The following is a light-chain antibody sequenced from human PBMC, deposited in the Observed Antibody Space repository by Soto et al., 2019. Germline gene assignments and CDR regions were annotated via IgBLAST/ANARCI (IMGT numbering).Light chain of an antibody. CDR1: RSNIGAGYG. Sequence: QSVLTQPPSVSGAPGQRVTISCTGSRSNIGAGYGVQWYQQLPGTAPKLLIYGNSNRPSGVPDRFSGSQSGASASLAITGLQADDEADYYCQSYDGSLSGSVFGTGTKLTVL. CDR3: QSYDGSLSGSV. V-gene: IGLV1-40*01. J-gene: IGLJ1*01. CDR2: GNS.